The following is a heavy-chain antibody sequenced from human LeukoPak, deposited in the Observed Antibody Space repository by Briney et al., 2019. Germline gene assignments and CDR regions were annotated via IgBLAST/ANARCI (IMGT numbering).Heavy chain of an antibody. CDR2: INTNTGDP. J-gene: IGHJ3*02. CDR1: GYTFTSYA. V-gene: IGHV7-4-1*02. D-gene: IGHD3-16*01. CDR3: ARDSHLGAFDI. Sequence: GASVKVSCKASGYTFTSYAMNWVRQAPGQGLEWMGWINTNTGDPTYAQGFTGRFVFSLDTSVSTAYLQISSLKAEDTAVYYRARDSHLGAFDIWGQGTMVTVSS.